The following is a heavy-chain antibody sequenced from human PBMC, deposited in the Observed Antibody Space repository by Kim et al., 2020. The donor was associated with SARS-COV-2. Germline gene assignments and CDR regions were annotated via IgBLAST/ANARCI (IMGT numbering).Heavy chain of an antibody. Sequence: GGSLRLSCAASGFTFSDYYMSWIRQAPGEGLEWVSYISSSGRTIYYADSVKGRFAIYRDNAKNSLYLQMNSLRAEDTAVYYCARVAPFGVVISGMDVWGPVTTFTVSS. V-gene: IGHV3-11*01. CDR3: ARVAPFGVVISGMDV. J-gene: IGHJ6*02. CDR2: ISSSGRTI. D-gene: IGHD3-3*01. CDR1: GFTFSDYY.